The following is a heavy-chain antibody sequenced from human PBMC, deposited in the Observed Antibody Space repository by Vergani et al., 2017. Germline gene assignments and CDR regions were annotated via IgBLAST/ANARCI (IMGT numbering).Heavy chain of an antibody. CDR2: ISYDGSNK. V-gene: IGHV3-30-3*01. D-gene: IGHD1-7*01. CDR1: GFTFSSYA. CDR3: ARDIGRVTGTTRGY. J-gene: IGHJ4*02. Sequence: QVQLVESGGGVVQPGRSLTLSCAASGFTFSSYAMHWVRQAPGKGLEWVAVISYDGSNKYYADSVKGRFTISRDNSKNTLYLQMNSLRAEDTAVYYCARDIGRVTGTTRGYWGQGTLVTVSS.